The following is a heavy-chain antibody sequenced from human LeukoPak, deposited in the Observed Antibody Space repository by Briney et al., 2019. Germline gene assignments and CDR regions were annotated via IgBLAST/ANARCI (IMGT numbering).Heavy chain of an antibody. D-gene: IGHD3-22*01. V-gene: IGHV3-7*01. CDR3: ARDQRRNMIVVDPIDY. CDR1: GFTFSSYW. CDR2: IKQDGSEK. Sequence: AGGSLRLSCAASGFTFSSYWMSWVRQAPGKGLEWVANIKQDGSEKYYVDSVKGRFTISRDNAKNSLYLQMNSLRAEDTAVYYCARDQRRNMIVVDPIDYWGQGTLVTVSS. J-gene: IGHJ4*02.